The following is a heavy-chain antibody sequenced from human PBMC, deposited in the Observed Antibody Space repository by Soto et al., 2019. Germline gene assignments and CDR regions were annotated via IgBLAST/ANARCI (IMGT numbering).Heavy chain of an antibody. CDR1: GFTFSSYS. J-gene: IGHJ6*02. CDR3: ARDRDPYYYYGMDV. CDR2: ISSSSSYI. D-gene: IGHD3-10*01. Sequence: GGSLRLSCAASGFTFSSYSMNWVRQAPGKGLEWVSSISSSSSYIYYADSVKGRFTISRDNAKNSLYLQMNSLRAEDTAVYYCARDRDPYYYYGMDVWGQGTTVTVSS. V-gene: IGHV3-21*01.